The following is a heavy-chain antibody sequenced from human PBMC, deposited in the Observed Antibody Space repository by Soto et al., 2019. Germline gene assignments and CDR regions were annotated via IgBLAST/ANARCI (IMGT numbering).Heavy chain of an antibody. CDR1: GFSLSTTGVG. CDR2: IYWHDDK. Sequence: SGPTLVNPTHTLTLTGTFSGFSLSTTGVGVSWIRQPPGKALEWLALIYWHDDKRYSPSLKSRLTITKDTSKNQVVLTMTNMDPVDTATYYCAHRGGAAVGLYYFDYWGQGALVTVSS. V-gene: IGHV2-5*01. J-gene: IGHJ4*02. D-gene: IGHD6-13*01. CDR3: AHRGGAAVGLYYFDY.